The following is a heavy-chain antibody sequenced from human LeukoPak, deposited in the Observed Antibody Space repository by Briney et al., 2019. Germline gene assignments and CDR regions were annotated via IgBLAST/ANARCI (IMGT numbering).Heavy chain of an antibody. Sequence: KPSETLSLTCTVSGGSISSSSYYWGWIRQPPGKGLEWIGTIYYSGSTNYNPSLKSRVTISVDTSKNQFSLKLSSVTAADTAVYYCARRLCGGDCYSTFSYWGQGTLVTVSS. CDR1: GGSISSSSYY. D-gene: IGHD2-21*02. CDR3: ARRLCGGDCYSTFSY. CDR2: IYYSGST. V-gene: IGHV4-39*01. J-gene: IGHJ4*02.